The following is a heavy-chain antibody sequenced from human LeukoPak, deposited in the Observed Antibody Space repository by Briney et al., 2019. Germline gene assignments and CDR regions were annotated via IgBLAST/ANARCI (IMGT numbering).Heavy chain of an antibody. V-gene: IGHV3-30-3*01. CDR1: GFTFGSYA. D-gene: IGHD3-10*01. CDR3: ARERGKSGLLWFGESYVYYYYGMDV. J-gene: IGHJ6*02. CDR2: ISYDGSNK. Sequence: GGSLRLSCAAPGFTFGSYAMHWVRQAPGKGLEWVAVISYDGSNKYYADSVKGRFTISRDNSKNTLYLQMNSLRAEDTAVYYCARERGKSGLLWFGESYVYYYYGMDVWGQGTTVTVSS.